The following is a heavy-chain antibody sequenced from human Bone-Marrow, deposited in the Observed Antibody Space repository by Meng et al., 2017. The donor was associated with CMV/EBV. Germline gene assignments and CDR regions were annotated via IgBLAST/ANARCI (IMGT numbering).Heavy chain of an antibody. J-gene: IGHJ5*02. Sequence: ASVKVSCKASGYTFTSYGISWVRQAPGQGLEWMGWISAYNGNTNYAQKLQGRVTMTTDTSTSTAYMDLSSLRSEDTAVYYCARDGIGKETVPASTVWFNPWGQGTLVTVSS. CDR3: ARDGIGKETVPASTVWFNP. CDR1: GYTFTSYG. D-gene: IGHD2-2*01. V-gene: IGHV1-18*01. CDR2: ISAYNGNT.